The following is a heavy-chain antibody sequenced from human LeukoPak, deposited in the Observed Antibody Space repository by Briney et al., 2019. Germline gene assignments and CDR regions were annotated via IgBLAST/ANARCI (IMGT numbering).Heavy chain of an antibody. Sequence: SETLSLTCAVYGGSFSGYYWSWIRQPPGKGLEWIGEINHSGSTNYNPSLKSRVTISVDTSKNQFSLKLSSVTAADTAVYYCARRLEGYNYYYYYYMDVWGQRDHGHHLL. D-gene: IGHD5-24*01. V-gene: IGHV4-34*01. J-gene: IGHJ6*03. CDR2: INHSGST. CDR3: ARRLEGYNYYYYYYMDV. CDR1: GGSFSGYY.